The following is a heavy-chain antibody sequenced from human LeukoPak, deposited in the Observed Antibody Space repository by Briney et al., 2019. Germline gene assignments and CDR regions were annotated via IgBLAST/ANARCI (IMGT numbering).Heavy chain of an antibody. CDR1: GYTFTSHG. Sequence: GASVKVSCKASGYTFTSHGISWVRQAPGQGLEWMGWISAYNGNTNYAQKLQGRVTMTTDTSTSTAYMELRSLRSDDTAVYYCARGEVGATLEWAFDIWGQGTMVTVSS. V-gene: IGHV1-18*01. D-gene: IGHD1-26*01. CDR2: ISAYNGNT. J-gene: IGHJ3*02. CDR3: ARGEVGATLEWAFDI.